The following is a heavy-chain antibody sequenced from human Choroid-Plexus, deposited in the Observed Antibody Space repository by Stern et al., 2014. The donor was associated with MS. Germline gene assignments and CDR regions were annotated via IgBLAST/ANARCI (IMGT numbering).Heavy chain of an antibody. D-gene: IGHD2-21*02. J-gene: IGHJ4*02. CDR2: IIPFFGTT. V-gene: IGHV1-69*01. Sequence: VQLVQSGDEAKKHGSSVKVFCKTLGGTFSNYGFFWVRQAPGQGLEWMGGIIPFFGTTNYAQKFQGRVTITADESTSTVYMELRSLRSDDSAIYYCTASGGGPHDYYFEWWGQGTLVTVSS. CDR3: TASGGGPHDYYFEW. CDR1: GGTFSNYG.